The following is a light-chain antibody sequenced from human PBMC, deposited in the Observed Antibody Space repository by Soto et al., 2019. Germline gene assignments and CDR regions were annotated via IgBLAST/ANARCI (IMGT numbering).Light chain of an antibody. CDR3: SSYTSGNTFV. Sequence: QSVLTQPASVSGSPGQSITISCTGTXSDVGGYTYVSWYQQRPGKAPKLIIFEVVNRPSGVSNRFSGSKSGNTASLTISGLQAEDGADYYCSSYTSGNTFVFGPGTKLTVL. V-gene: IGLV2-14*01. J-gene: IGLJ1*01. CDR2: EVV. CDR1: XSDVGGYTY.